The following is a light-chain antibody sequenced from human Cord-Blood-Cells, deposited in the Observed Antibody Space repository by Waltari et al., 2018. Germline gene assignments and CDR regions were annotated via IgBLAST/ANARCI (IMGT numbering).Light chain of an antibody. CDR3: SSYTSSSTLYV. J-gene: IGLJ1*01. V-gene: IGLV2-14*01. CDR2: DVS. Sequence: QSALTQPSLVSGPPGRSLTISCTGTSSDVGGYNYVSCYQQHPGKAPKLMIYDVSNRPSGVSNRFSGSKSGNTASLTISGLQAEDEADYYCSSYTSSSTLYVFGTGTKVTVL. CDR1: SSDVGGYNY.